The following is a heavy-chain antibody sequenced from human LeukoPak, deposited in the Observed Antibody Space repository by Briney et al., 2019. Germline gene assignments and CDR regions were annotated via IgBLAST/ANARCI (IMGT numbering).Heavy chain of an antibody. Sequence: AGGSLRLSCAASGFTFSSYSMNWVRQAPGKGLEWVSSISSSSSYIYYADSVKGRFTISRDNAKNSLYLQMNSLRAEDTAVYYCARDQWYRGIAVAGFDYWGQGTLVTVSS. V-gene: IGHV3-21*01. CDR2: ISSSSSYI. CDR1: GFTFSSYS. CDR3: ARDQWYRGIAVAGFDY. J-gene: IGHJ4*02. D-gene: IGHD6-19*01.